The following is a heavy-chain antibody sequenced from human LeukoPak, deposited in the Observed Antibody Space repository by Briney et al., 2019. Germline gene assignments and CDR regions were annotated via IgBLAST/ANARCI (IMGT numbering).Heavy chain of an antibody. V-gene: IGHV1-18*01. CDR3: ARGPYGSGSYKNDY. CDR1: GYTFTSYG. J-gene: IGHJ4*02. D-gene: IGHD3-10*01. Sequence: ASVNVSGKASGYTFTSYGISWVRQAPGQGLEWMGWISAYNGNTNYAQKLQGRVTMTTDTSTSTAYMELRSLRSDDTAVYYCARGPYGSGSYKNDYWGQGTLVTVSS. CDR2: ISAYNGNT.